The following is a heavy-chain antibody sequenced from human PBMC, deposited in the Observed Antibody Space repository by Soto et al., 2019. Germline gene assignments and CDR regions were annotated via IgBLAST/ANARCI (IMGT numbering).Heavy chain of an antibody. CDR3: ARDISNYLFTTTWYHMDV. V-gene: IGHV4-59*01. CDR1: GGSISSYY. J-gene: IGHJ6*03. Sequence: PSETLSLTCTVSGGSISSYYWIWIRQPPGKGLEWIGYIYYSGDTKYNPSLRSRVTISVDTSKNQFSLKLNSVTAADTAVYYCARDISNYLFTTTWYHMDVWGTGTTVTVSS. D-gene: IGHD4-4*01. CDR2: IYYSGDT.